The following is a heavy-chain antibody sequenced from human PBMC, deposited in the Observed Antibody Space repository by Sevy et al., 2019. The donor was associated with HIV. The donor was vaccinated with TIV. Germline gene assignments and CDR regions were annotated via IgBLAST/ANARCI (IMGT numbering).Heavy chain of an antibody. Sequence: GGSLRLSCTASGFTFSSYAMYWVRQAPGKGLEWVAVISYDGNNKDYADSVKGRFTISRDNTKNTRYLQMNSLRGEDTAVYYCASHYYDSTGYYFPLDNWGQGTLVTVSS. J-gene: IGHJ4*02. D-gene: IGHD3-22*01. CDR2: ISYDGNNK. CDR1: GFTFSSYA. V-gene: IGHV3-30*04. CDR3: ASHYYDSTGYYFPLDN.